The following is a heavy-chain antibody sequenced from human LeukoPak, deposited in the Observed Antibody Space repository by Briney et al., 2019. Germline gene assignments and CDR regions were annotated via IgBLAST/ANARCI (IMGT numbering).Heavy chain of an antibody. J-gene: IGHJ4*02. Sequence: PGGSLRLSCAASGFTFSSYGMGWVRQAPGKGLEWVSSLTTGGSTFYADSVKGRFIISRDNSKNTLYLQLNSLRAEDTALYYCATYRRPFSDWGSYYFDYWGQGTLVTVSS. V-gene: IGHV3-23*01. CDR3: ATYRRPFSDWGSYYFDY. D-gene: IGHD3-16*01. CDR2: LTTGGST. CDR1: GFTFSSYG.